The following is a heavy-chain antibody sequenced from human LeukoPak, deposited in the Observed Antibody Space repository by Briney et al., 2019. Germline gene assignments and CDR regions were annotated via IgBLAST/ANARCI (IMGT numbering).Heavy chain of an antibody. CDR1: GFTFNSYT. V-gene: IGHV3-23*01. CDR2: ISGSGGST. CDR3: AKREGDF. J-gene: IGHJ4*02. Sequence: GGSLRLSCVVSGFTFNSYTMSWVRQAPGKGLEWVLSISGSGGSTNYADSVKGRFTISRDDSKKTLYLQMNSLTAEDTAVYYCAKREGDFWGQGTLVTVSS.